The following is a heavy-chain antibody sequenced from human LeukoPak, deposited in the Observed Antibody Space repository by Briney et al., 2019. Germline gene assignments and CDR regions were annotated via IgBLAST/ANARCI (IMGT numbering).Heavy chain of an antibody. Sequence: ASVKVSYKPSGYTFTRYYMHWVRQAPGQGLEGMGWINPKSGGTNYAQKCQGRVTMSRDTCISTAYMELSRVRSDDTAVYYCATKYYGSGSNWFETWGQGTLVTVSS. J-gene: IGHJ5*02. CDR3: ATKYYGSGSNWFET. D-gene: IGHD3-10*01. V-gene: IGHV1-2*02. CDR2: INPKSGGT. CDR1: GYTFTRYY.